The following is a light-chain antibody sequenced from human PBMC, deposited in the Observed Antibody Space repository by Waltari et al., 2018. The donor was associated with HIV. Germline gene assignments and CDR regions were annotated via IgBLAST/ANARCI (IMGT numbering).Light chain of an antibody. CDR3: QQWGT. CDR2: GAS. Sequence: EVVLTQSPGTLSLSPGDRATLSGRASRIVSSSVLAWFQQKPGHVPRLLIYGASNRATGTPDRFSGSGSGTDFTLTISRLEPEDFAVYYCQQWGTFGQGTKLEIK. V-gene: IGKV3-20*01. CDR1: RIVSSSV. J-gene: IGKJ2*01.